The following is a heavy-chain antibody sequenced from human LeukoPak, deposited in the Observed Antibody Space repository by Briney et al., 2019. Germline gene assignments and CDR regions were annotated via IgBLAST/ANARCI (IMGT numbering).Heavy chain of an antibody. CDR3: ARGPVSLDGYSDFDY. CDR2: IYTSGST. Sequence: SQTLSLTCTVSGGSISSGSYYWSWIRQPAGKGLEWIGRIYTSGSTNYNPSLKSRVTISVDTSKNQFSLKLSSVTAADTAVYYCARGPVSLDGYSDFDYWGQGTLVTVSS. J-gene: IGHJ4*02. D-gene: IGHD5-24*01. CDR1: GGSISSGSYY. V-gene: IGHV4-61*02.